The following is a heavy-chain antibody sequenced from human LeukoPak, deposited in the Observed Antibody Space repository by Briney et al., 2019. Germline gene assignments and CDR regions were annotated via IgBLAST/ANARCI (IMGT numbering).Heavy chain of an antibody. CDR1: GGSTSSSNYY. V-gene: IGHV4-39*01. CDR3: ARLGAGPTYYDFWSGYSSFYFDY. CDR2: IHYSGNT. D-gene: IGHD3-3*01. Sequence: SETLSLTCTVSGGSTSSSNYYWGWIRQPPGKGLEWIGGIHYSGNTYYNPSLKSRVTISIDTSKNQFSLKLSSVTAADTAVYYCARLGAGPTYYDFWSGYSSFYFDYWGQGTLVTVSS. J-gene: IGHJ4*02.